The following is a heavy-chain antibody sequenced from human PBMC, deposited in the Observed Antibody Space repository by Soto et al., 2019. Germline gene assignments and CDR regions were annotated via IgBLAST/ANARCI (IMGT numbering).Heavy chain of an antibody. V-gene: IGHV3-23*01. CDR3: AKDLDDYDFWSGYYPELGY. D-gene: IGHD3-3*01. CDR1: GFTFSSYA. J-gene: IGHJ4*02. Sequence: GGSLRLSCAASGFTFSSYAMSWVRQAPGKGLEWVSAISGSGGSTYYTDSVKGRFTISRDNSKNTLYLQMNSLRAEDTAVYYCAKDLDDYDFWSGYYPELGYWGQGTLVTVSS. CDR2: ISGSGGST.